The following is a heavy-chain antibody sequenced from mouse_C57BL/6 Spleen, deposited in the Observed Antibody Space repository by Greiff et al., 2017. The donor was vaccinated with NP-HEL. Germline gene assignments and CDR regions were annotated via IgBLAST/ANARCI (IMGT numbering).Heavy chain of an antibody. Sequence: VQLKQSGPELVKPGASVKISCKASGYSFTDYNMNWVKQSNGKSLEWIGVINPNYGTTSYNQKFKGKATLTVDQSSSTAYMQLNSLTSEDSAVYYCARSRYRKSRYYFDYWGQGTTLTVSS. CDR2: INPNYGTT. D-gene: IGHD2-14*01. V-gene: IGHV1-39*01. J-gene: IGHJ2*01. CDR3: ARSRYRKSRYYFDY. CDR1: GYSFTDYN.